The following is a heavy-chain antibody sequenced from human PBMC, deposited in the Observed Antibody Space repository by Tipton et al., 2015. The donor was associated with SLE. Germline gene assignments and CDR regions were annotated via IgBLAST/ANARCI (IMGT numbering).Heavy chain of an antibody. CDR3: AKCTDRSSCGY. V-gene: IGHV3-23*03. D-gene: IGHD6-13*01. CDR1: GFTFSSYV. Sequence: SLRLSCAASGFTFSSYVMSWVRQAPGKGLEWVSVIYSGGSTYYADSVKGRFTISRDNSKNTLYLQMNSLRAEDTAVYYCAKCTDRSSCGYWGQGPLVTVSS. J-gene: IGHJ4*02. CDR2: IYSGGST.